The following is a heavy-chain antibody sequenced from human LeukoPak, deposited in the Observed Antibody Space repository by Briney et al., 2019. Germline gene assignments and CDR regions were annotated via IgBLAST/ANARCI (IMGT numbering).Heavy chain of an antibody. D-gene: IGHD3-10*01. V-gene: IGHV4-59*01. CDR1: GGSISSYY. CDR3: ARGPYYGSGSSNWFDP. J-gene: IGHJ5*02. CDR2: IYYSGST. Sequence: PSETLSLTCTASGGSISSYYWSWIRQPPGKGLEWIGYIYYSGSTNYNPSLKSRVTISVDTSKNQFSLKLSSVTAADTAVYYCARGPYYGSGSSNWFDPSGQGTLVTVSS.